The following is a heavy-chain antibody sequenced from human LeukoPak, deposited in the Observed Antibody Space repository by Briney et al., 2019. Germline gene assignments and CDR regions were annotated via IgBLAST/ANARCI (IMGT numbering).Heavy chain of an antibody. V-gene: IGHV3-73*01. CDR1: GFTFSGSA. CDR2: IRSKANSYAT. D-gene: IGHD4-17*01. Sequence: PGGSLRLSCAASGFTFSGSAMHWVRQASGKGLEWVGRIRSKANSYATAYAASVKGRFTISRDNSKNTVYLQMNSLRAEDTAVYCCAKDRSMTTVTPFDNWGQGTLVAVSS. J-gene: IGHJ4*02. CDR3: AKDRSMTTVTPFDN.